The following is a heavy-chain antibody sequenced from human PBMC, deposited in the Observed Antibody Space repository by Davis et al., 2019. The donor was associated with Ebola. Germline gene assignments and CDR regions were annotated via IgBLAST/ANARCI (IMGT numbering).Heavy chain of an antibody. CDR1: GFTFSSYG. D-gene: IGHD2-8*01. Sequence: GESLKISCAASGFTFSSYGMHLVRQAPGKGLEWVAVIWYDGSNKYYADSVKGRFTISRDNSKNTLYLQMNSLRAEDTAVYYCAKSTYCTNGVCYDNYYYYGMDVWGQGTTVTVSS. J-gene: IGHJ6*02. V-gene: IGHV3-33*06. CDR3: AKSTYCTNGVCYDNYYYYGMDV. CDR2: IWYDGSNK.